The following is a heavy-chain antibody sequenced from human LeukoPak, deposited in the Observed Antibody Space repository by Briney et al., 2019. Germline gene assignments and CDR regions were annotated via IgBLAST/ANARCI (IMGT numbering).Heavy chain of an antibody. CDR3: ARAGWALGGAIDY. J-gene: IGHJ4*02. V-gene: IGHV4-39*07. Sequence: SETLSRTCTVSGGSIRSSYYYWGWIRQPPGKGLEWIGEIYHSGSTNYNPSLKSRVTISVDKSKNQFSLKLSSVTAADTAVYYCARAGWALGGAIDYWGQGTLVTVSS. CDR2: IYHSGST. CDR1: GGSIRSSYYY. D-gene: IGHD1-26*01.